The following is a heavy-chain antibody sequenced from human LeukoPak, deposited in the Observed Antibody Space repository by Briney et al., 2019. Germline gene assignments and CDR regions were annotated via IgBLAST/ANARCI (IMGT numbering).Heavy chain of an antibody. CDR3: VRDSDDYYWALDF. D-gene: IGHD3-10*01. J-gene: IGHJ4*02. Sequence: SQTLSLTCAISGDTVSKNIATWHWVRQPPSRGLEWQGRIYYRSRWGNDYAISVKGRITINPDTSRNQFSLQLNSVTPEDTAVYYCVRDSDDYYWALDFWGQGTPVTVSS. V-gene: IGHV6-1*01. CDR2: IYYRSRWGN. CDR1: GDTVSKNIAT.